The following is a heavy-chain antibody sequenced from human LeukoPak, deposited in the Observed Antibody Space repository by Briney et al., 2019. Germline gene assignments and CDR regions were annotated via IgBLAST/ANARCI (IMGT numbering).Heavy chain of an antibody. V-gene: IGHV4-38-2*02. D-gene: IGHD3-10*01. CDR1: GYSISSGYY. CDR2: IYHSGST. Sequence: SETLSLTCTVSGYSISSGYYWGWIRQPPGKGLEWIGSIYHSGSTYYNPSLKSRVTISVDTSKNQFSLKLSSVTAADTAVYYCAREGEEWFDPWGQGTLVTVSS. CDR3: AREGEEWFDP. J-gene: IGHJ5*02.